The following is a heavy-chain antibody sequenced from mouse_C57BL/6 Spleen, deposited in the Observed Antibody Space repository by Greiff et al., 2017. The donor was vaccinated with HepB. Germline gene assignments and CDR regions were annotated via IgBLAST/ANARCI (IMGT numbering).Heavy chain of an antibody. CDR3: ASSYYGSSYDFDY. CDR1: GYTFTSYW. D-gene: IGHD1-1*01. CDR2: IYPSDSET. V-gene: IGHV1-61*01. Sequence: VQLQQPGAELVRPGSSVKLSCKASGYTFTSYWMDWVKQRPGQGLEWIGNIYPSDSETHYNQKFKDKATLTVDKSSSTAYMQLSSLTSEDSAVYYCASSYYGSSYDFDYWGQGTTLTVSS. J-gene: IGHJ2*01.